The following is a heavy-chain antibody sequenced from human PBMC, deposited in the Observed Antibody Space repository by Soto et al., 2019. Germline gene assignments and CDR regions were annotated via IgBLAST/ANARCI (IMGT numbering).Heavy chain of an antibody. D-gene: IGHD3-10*01. J-gene: IGHJ6*02. V-gene: IGHV1-69*13. CDR1: GGTFSSYA. Sequence: GASVKVSCKASGGTFSSYAISWVRQAPGQGLEWMGGIIPVFGTANYAQKFRGRVTITADESTSTAYMELSSLRSEDTAVYYCARVRGDERFGELSPLYYYYGMDVWGQGTTVTVSS. CDR3: ARVRGDERFGELSPLYYYYGMDV. CDR2: IIPVFGTA.